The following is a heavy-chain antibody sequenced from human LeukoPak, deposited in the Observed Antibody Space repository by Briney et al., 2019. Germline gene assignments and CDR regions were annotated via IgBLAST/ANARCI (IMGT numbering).Heavy chain of an antibody. CDR3: ARLAARSYYYMDV. Sequence: GTLRLSCAASGFTFSSYGMSWVRQPPGKGLEWIGSIYYSGSTYYNPSLKSRVTISVDTSKNQFSLKLSSVTAADTAVYYCARLAARSYYYMDVWGKGTTVTVSS. CDR2: IYYSGST. CDR1: GFTFSSYG. V-gene: IGHV4-38-2*01. D-gene: IGHD6-6*01. J-gene: IGHJ6*03.